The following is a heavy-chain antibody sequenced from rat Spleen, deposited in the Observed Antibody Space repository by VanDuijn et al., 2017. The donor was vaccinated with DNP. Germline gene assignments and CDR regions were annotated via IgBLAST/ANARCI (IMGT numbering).Heavy chain of an antibody. CDR2: IRSGGRT. CDR3: ARSLATVAPTGAMDV. D-gene: IGHD1-3*01. V-gene: IGHV2-1*01. CDR1: GVSLTKYL. Sequence: QVQLKESRPGIVQPSQTTSLTCTVSGVSLTKYLGHWVRQSQGKALEWTGEIRSGGRTDYNSAPKSRLTNSSDTSKSQVFLKMNSVQTEDTAMYFCARSLATVAPTGAMDVWGQGISVIVSS. J-gene: IGHJ4*01.